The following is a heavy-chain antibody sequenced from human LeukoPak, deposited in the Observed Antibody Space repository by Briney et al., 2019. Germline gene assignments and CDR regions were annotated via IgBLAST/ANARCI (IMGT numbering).Heavy chain of an antibody. CDR2: INHSGST. J-gene: IGHJ4*02. V-gene: IGHV4-34*01. CDR3: ARGGNGSAEYYFDY. CDR1: GGSFSGYY. D-gene: IGHD3-10*01. Sequence: SETLSLTCAVYGGSFSGYYWSWIRQPPGKGLEWIGEINHSGSTNYNPSLKSRVTISVDTSKNQFSLKLSSVTAADTAVYDCARGGNGSAEYYFDYWGQGTLVTVSS.